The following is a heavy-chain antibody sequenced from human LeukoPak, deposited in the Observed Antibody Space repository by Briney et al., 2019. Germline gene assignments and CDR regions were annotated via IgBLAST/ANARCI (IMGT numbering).Heavy chain of an antibody. Sequence: PSQTLSLTCAVSGGSISSGGYSWSWIRQPPGKGLEWIGYIYHNGSTYYNPSLKSRVTISVDRSKNQFSLKLSSVTAADTAVYYCARVLNYYDSSGYYEGGAFDIWGQGTLVTVSS. V-gene: IGHV4-30-2*01. CDR2: IYHNGST. J-gene: IGHJ4*02. CDR1: GGSISSGGYS. CDR3: ARVLNYYDSSGYYEGGAFDI. D-gene: IGHD3-22*01.